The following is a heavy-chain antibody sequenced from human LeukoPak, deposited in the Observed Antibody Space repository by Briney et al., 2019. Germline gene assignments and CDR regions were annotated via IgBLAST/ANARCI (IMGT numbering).Heavy chain of an antibody. Sequence: ASVKVSCKASGYTFTGYYMHWVRQAPGQGLQWMGWMNPNSGHTAYAQKFQGRVTITRNTSISTAYMDLSSLRSEDSAVYYCARGRTSAGGYSGHDWGDWFDPWGQGTLVTVSS. CDR1: GYTFTGYY. J-gene: IGHJ5*02. V-gene: IGHV1-8*03. CDR3: ARGRTSAGGYSGHDWGDWFDP. D-gene: IGHD5-12*01. CDR2: MNPNSGHT.